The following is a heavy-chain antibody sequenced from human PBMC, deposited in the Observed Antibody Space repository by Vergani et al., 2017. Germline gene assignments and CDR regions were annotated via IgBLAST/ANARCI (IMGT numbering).Heavy chain of an antibody. CDR2: VEDSGYF. J-gene: IGHJ4*02. D-gene: IGHD1-14*01. CDR3: ARSIVSRNPPDYFDN. Sequence: QVQLQESGPGLVRPSETLSLTCTVSGGSLSGYYWNWIRQTPGEGLEGIGYVEDSGYFNYNPSLKTRVSMSSDTSNNQFSLMLSSVTVADTAVYYWARSIVSRNPPDYFDNWGQGTLVTVSS. V-gene: IGHV4-59*01. CDR1: GGSLSGYY.